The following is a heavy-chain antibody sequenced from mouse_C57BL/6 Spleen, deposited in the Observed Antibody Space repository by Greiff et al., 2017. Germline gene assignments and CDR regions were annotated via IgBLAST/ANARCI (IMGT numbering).Heavy chain of an antibody. D-gene: IGHD1-1*01. CDR3: ARGGYYYGSRGAMDY. V-gene: IGHV1-80*01. Sequence: VKVVESGAELVKPGASVKISCKASGYAFSSYWMNWVKQRPGKGLEWIGQIYPGDGDTNYNGKFKGKATLTADKSSSTAYMQLSSLTSEDSAVYFCARGGYYYGSRGAMDYWGQGTSVTVSS. CDR2: IYPGDGDT. CDR1: GYAFSSYW. J-gene: IGHJ4*01.